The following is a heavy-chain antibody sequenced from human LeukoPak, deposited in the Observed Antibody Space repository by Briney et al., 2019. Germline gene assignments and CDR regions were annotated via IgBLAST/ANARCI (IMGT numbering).Heavy chain of an antibody. J-gene: IGHJ2*01. CDR1: GGSFSGYY. D-gene: IGHD2-2*01. CDR3: AREGCSSTSCNIDL. CDR2: IYTSGST. V-gene: IGHV4-4*07. Sequence: PSETLSLTCAVYGGSFSGYYWSWIRQPAGKGLEWIGRIYTSGSTNYNPSLKSRVTMSVDTSKNQFSLKLSSVTAADTAVYYCAREGCSSTSCNIDLWGRGTLVTVSS.